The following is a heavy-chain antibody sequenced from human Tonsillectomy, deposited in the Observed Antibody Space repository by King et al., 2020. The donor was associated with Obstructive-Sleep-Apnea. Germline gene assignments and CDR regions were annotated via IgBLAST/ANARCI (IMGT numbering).Heavy chain of an antibody. Sequence: VQLVESGGGLVKPGGSLRLSCAASGFIFSDYDMNWVRRAPGKGLEWVSSIPTISNYISYADSVKGRFTISRDNANNLGYLQMSSLRAEDTAMYYCTSALGSRALRDNWFDLWGQGTLVTVSS. D-gene: IGHD3-10*01. V-gene: IGHV3-21*01. CDR3: TSALGSRALRDNWFDL. CDR2: IPTISNYI. J-gene: IGHJ5*02. CDR1: GFIFSDYD.